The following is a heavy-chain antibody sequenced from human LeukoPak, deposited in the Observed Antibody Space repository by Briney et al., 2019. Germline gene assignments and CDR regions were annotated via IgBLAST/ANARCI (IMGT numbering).Heavy chain of an antibody. V-gene: IGHV4-59*01. CDR1: GGSISSYY. D-gene: IGHD5-24*01. CDR3: ARLEMATTAGFDY. CDR2: IYYSGST. J-gene: IGHJ4*02. Sequence: SETLSLTCTVSGGSISSYYWSWIRQPPGKGLEWIGYIYYSGSTNYNPSLKSRVTISVDTSKNQFSLKLSSVTAADTAVYYCARLEMATTAGFDYWGQGTLVTVSS.